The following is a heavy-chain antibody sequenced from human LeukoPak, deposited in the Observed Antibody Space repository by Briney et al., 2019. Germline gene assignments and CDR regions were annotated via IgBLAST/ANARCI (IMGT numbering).Heavy chain of an antibody. J-gene: IGHJ3*02. CDR3: ARYGFSAVWQGGWHAFDI. CDR2: FDPEDGET. CDR1: GYTLTELS. D-gene: IGHD2-15*01. V-gene: IGHV1-24*01. Sequence: ASVKVSCKVSGYTLTELSMHWVRQAPGKGLEGMGGFDPEDGETIYAQKFQGRVTMTEDTSTDTAYMELSRLTSEDTDVFYCARYGFSAVWQGGWHAFDIWGQGTVVTVSS.